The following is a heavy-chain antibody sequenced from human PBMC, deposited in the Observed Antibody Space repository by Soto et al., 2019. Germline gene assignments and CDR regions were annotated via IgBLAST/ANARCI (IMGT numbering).Heavy chain of an antibody. Sequence: GSLRLSCAASGFTFSSYGMHWVRQAPGKGLEWVAVISYDGSNKYYADSVKGRFTISRDNSKNTLYLQMNSLRAEDTAVYYCAKETRGYYDFWSGYPGGPWFDPWGQGTLVTVSS. V-gene: IGHV3-30*18. J-gene: IGHJ5*02. CDR2: ISYDGSNK. D-gene: IGHD3-3*01. CDR1: GFTFSSYG. CDR3: AKETRGYYDFWSGYPGGPWFDP.